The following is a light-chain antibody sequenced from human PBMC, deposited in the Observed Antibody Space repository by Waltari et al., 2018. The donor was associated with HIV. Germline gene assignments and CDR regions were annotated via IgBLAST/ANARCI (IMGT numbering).Light chain of an antibody. Sequence: QSALTQPASVSGSPGQSITISCTGTSRDIGGYNLVSWYQHHPDKATKLIIYEVNVRPSGFSDRFSGSKSGNTASLTISGLQAGDEADYYCCSYAGSTTFVEFGGGTKLTVL. V-gene: IGLV2-23*02. CDR3: CSYAGSTTFVE. CDR2: EVN. J-gene: IGLJ3*02. CDR1: SRDIGGYNL.